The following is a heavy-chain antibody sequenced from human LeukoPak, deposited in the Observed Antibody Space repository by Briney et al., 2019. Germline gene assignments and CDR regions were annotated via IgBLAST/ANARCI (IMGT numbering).Heavy chain of an antibody. CDR2: INRDGSEK. CDR1: GFIFSNFW. Sequence: GGSLRLSCTGSGFIFSNFWMGWARQGPGKGPQWVASINRDGSEKHPVDSVKGRFTISRDNAKNSVYLRMNGLTVEDTAVYYCVRDVDIWGQGTLVTVSS. D-gene: IGHD5-24*01. V-gene: IGHV3-7*01. J-gene: IGHJ4*02. CDR3: VRDVDI.